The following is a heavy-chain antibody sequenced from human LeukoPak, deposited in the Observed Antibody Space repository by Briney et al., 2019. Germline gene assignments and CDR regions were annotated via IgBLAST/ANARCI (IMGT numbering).Heavy chain of an antibody. V-gene: IGHV5-51*01. J-gene: IGHJ3*02. CDR2: IYPGDSDT. D-gene: IGHD3-10*01. CDR3: ARMGGPSMVRGVILGPNAFDI. Sequence: GESLKISCKGSGYSFTSYWIGWVRQMPGKGLDWMGIIYPGDSDTRYSPSFQGQVTISADKSISTAYLQWSSLKASDTAMYYCARMGGPSMVRGVILGPNAFDIWGQGTMVTVSS. CDR1: GYSFTSYW.